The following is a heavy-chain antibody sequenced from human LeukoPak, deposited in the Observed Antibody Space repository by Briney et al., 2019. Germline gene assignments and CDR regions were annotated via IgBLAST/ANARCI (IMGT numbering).Heavy chain of an antibody. J-gene: IGHJ4*02. Sequence: GGSLRLSCAASGFTFSSYGMHWVRQAPGKGLEWVAVISYDGSNKYYADSVKGRFTISRDNSKNTLYLQMNSLRAEDTAVYYCAPNYGGNSPLDYWGQGTLVTVSS. V-gene: IGHV3-30*03. CDR2: ISYDGSNK. CDR3: APNYGGNSPLDY. CDR1: GFTFSSYG. D-gene: IGHD4-23*01.